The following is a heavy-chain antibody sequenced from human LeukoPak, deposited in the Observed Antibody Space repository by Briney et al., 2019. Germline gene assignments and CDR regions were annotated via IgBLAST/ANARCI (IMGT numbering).Heavy chain of an antibody. D-gene: IGHD3-22*01. Sequence: GGSLRLSCAASGLGFSSFSFNWIRQAPGKGLEWVSSITPTTSYIYYADSVRGRFTISRENAKNSLYLQMNSLRAEDTAVYYCAGLRRTSDGSGYYYYYDYWGQGTLVTVSS. CDR2: ITPTTSYI. V-gene: IGHV3-21*01. CDR1: GLGFSSFS. CDR3: AGLRRTSDGSGYYYYYDY. J-gene: IGHJ4*02.